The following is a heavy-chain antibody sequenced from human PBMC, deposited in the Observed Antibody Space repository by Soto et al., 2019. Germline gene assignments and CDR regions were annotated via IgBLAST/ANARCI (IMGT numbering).Heavy chain of an antibody. V-gene: IGHV3-30*18. CDR2: ISYDGSNK. J-gene: IGHJ6*02. CDR1: GFTFISYG. Sequence: LRVSCAASGFTFISYGMHWVRQAPGNVLEWVAVISYDGSNKYYADSVKGRFTISRDNSKNTLYLQMNSLRAEDTAVYYCAKDRGKTYYDFWSGSYRYYYGMEVWGQGTTVTVSS. D-gene: IGHD3-3*01. CDR3: AKDRGKTYYDFWSGSYRYYYGMEV.